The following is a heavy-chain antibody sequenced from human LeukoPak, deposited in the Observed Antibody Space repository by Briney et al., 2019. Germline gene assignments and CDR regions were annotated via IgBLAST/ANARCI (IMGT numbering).Heavy chain of an antibody. CDR3: ARDRINNYGSPFGY. CDR1: GFTVSTNY. J-gene: IGHJ4*02. V-gene: IGHV3-53*01. CDR2: IYSGGST. D-gene: IGHD4-17*01. Sequence: TGGSLRLSCAASGFTVSTNYMSWVRQAPGQGLEWVSVIYSGGSTYYADSVKGRFTISRYNSKNTLYLQMNSLRAEDTAVHSGARDRINNYGSPFGYWDQGTLVTVSS.